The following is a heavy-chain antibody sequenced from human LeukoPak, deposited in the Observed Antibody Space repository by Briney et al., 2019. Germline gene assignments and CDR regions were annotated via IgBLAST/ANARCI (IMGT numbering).Heavy chain of an antibody. Sequence: SSETLSLTCAVYGGSFSGYYWSWIRQPPGKGLEWIGEINHSGSTNYNPSLKSRVTISVDTSKNQFSLKLSSVTAADTAVYYCARGGPKHNPNYCSGGSCYSPKYYFDYWGQGTLVTVSS. CDR3: ARGGPKHNPNYCSGGSCYSPKYYFDY. D-gene: IGHD2-15*01. CDR1: GGSFSGYY. J-gene: IGHJ4*02. CDR2: INHSGST. V-gene: IGHV4-34*01.